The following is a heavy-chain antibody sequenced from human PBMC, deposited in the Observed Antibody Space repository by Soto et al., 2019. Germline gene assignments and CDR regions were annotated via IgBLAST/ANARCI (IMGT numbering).Heavy chain of an antibody. D-gene: IGHD3-9*01. CDR2: IEWDDDK. J-gene: IGHJ5*02. Sequence: SCPTLVNPTPTLTLTCTFSGFSLSTSGMCVSWIGQPPGKALEWRALIEWDDDKYYSTSLKTRLTISKDTSKNQVVLTMTNMAPVDTATYYCARINDILTCYYKAWGQGTLATVSS. V-gene: IGHV2-70*01. CDR3: ARINDILTCYYKA. CDR1: GFSLSTSGMC.